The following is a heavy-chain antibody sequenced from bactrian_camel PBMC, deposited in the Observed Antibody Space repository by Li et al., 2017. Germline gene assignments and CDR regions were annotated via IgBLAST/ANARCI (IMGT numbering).Heavy chain of an antibody. CDR2: IRSYGSNT. J-gene: IGHJ4*01. CDR1: GFTFRSYY. CDR3: RKTGIYTYYAST. D-gene: IGHD2*01. Sequence: HVQLVESGGGLVQPGGSLRLSCAASGFTFRSYYMSWVRQAPGKGLEWVSTIRSYGSNTYYSDSVKGRFTISRDNAVNTLYLQLNSLKTEDTAMYYCRKTGIYTYYASTWGQGTQVTVS. V-gene: IGHV3-2*01.